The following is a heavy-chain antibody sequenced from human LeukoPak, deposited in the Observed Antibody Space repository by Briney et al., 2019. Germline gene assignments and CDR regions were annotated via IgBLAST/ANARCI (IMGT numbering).Heavy chain of an antibody. CDR3: AREAGFLRPEYYYGMDV. J-gene: IGHJ6*02. Sequence: PSQTLPLTCTVSGGSISSGDYYWSWIRQPPGKGLEWIGYIYYSGSTYYNPSLKSRVTISVDTSKNQFSLKLSSVTAADTAVYYCAREAGFLRPEYYYGMDVWGQGTTVTVSS. D-gene: IGHD2/OR15-2a*01. CDR1: GGSISSGDYY. V-gene: IGHV4-30-4*01. CDR2: IYYSGST.